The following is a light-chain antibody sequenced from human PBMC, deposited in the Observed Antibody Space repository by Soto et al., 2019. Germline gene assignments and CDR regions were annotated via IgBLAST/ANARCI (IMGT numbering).Light chain of an antibody. CDR2: AAS. CDR3: QQSYSTPWT. CDR1: QSMGRY. J-gene: IGKJ1*01. V-gene: IGKV1-39*01. Sequence: QMTQSPSSLSASVGDRVTITCRASQSMGRYLNWYQQKPGQAPKLLIDAASTLQSGVPSRFSGSGSGTDFSLTISSLQPEDFATYYCQQSYSTPWTFGQGTKVDIK.